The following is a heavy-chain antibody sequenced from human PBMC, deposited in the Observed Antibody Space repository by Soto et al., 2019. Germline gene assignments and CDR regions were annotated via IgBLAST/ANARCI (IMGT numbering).Heavy chain of an antibody. J-gene: IGHJ6*02. D-gene: IGHD6-19*01. V-gene: IGHV1-69*06. CDR1: GGTFSSYA. Sequence: ASVKVSCKASGGTFSSYAISWVRQAPGQGLEWMGGIIPIFGTANYAQKFQGRVTITADKSTSTAYMELGSLRSEDTAVYYCARDLTLLSSGWYYYYYGMDVWGQGTTVTVS. CDR2: IIPIFGTA. CDR3: ARDLTLLSSGWYYYYYGMDV.